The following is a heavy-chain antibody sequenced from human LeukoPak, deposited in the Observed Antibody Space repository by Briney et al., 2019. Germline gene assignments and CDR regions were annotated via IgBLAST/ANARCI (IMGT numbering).Heavy chain of an antibody. Sequence: SETLSLTCTVSGGSISSYYWSWIRQPPGKGLEWIGYIYYSGSTNYNPSLKSRVTISVDTSKNQFSLKLSSVTAADTAVYYCARTAGSGSYFYPDYWGQGTLVTLSS. V-gene: IGHV4-59*01. J-gene: IGHJ4*02. CDR3: ARTAGSGSYFYPDY. CDR2: IYYSGST. CDR1: GGSISSYY. D-gene: IGHD1-26*01.